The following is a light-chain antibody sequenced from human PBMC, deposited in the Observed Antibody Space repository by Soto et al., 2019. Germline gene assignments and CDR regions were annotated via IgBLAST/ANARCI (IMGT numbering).Light chain of an antibody. CDR3: CSYAGTYTYV. CDR2: DVT. Sequence: QSALTQPRSVSGSPGQSVTISCTGTYSDVGLYDYLSWYQQHSGKAPKLIISDVTKRPSGVPDRFSGSKSGNTASLTISGLQAEDEADYYCCSYAGTYTYVFGSGTKVTVL. J-gene: IGLJ1*01. CDR1: YSDVGLYDY. V-gene: IGLV2-11*01.